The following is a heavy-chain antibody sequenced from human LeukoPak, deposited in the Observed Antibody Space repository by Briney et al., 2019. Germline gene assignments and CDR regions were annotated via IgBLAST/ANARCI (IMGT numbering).Heavy chain of an antibody. CDR2: IYYSGST. D-gene: IGHD6-19*01. Sequence: SETLSLTCTVSGGSISSGGYYWSWIRQHPGKGLEWIGYIYYSGSTYYNPSLKSRVTISVDTSKNQFSLKLSSVTAADTAVYYCAGTDSSGWYVGIDYWGQGTLVAVSS. CDR3: AGTDSSGWYVGIDY. CDR1: GGSISSGGYY. V-gene: IGHV4-31*03. J-gene: IGHJ4*02.